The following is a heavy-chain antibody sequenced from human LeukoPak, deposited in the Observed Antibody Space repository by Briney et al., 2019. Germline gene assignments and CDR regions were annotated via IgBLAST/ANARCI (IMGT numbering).Heavy chain of an antibody. Sequence: ASVKVSCKASGGTFSSYAISWVRQAPGQGLEWMGRIIPIFGIANYAQKFQGRVTITADKSTSTAYMEPSSLRSEDTAVYYCARDRGDYGKFDYWGQGTLVTVSS. CDR1: GGTFSSYA. D-gene: IGHD4-17*01. J-gene: IGHJ4*02. V-gene: IGHV1-69*04. CDR2: IIPIFGIA. CDR3: ARDRGDYGKFDY.